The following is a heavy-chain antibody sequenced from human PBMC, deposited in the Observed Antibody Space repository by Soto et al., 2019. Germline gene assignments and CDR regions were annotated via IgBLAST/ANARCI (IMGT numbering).Heavy chain of an antibody. J-gene: IGHJ4*02. Sequence: GGSLRLSCAAFGFTVSSNYLSWVRQAPGKGLEWVSVIFSADNTHYADSVKGRFTISRDNSKNTVFLQMNSLRAEDTAVYYCAITGAGYYIVWGQGTPVTVSS. CDR2: IFSADNT. D-gene: IGHD3-3*01. CDR1: GFTVSSNY. V-gene: IGHV3-53*01. CDR3: AITGAGYYIV.